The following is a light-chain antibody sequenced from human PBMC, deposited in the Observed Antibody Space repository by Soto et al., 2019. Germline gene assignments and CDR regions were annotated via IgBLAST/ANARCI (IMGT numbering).Light chain of an antibody. Sequence: QSALTQPASVSGSPGQSITISCTGTSSDVGSYNLVSWYQQHPGKAPKLMIYEDSKRPSGVSSRFSGSKSGNTASLTISGLHAEDEAYYYCCSYAANSDVFGTGTKLTVL. J-gene: IGLJ1*01. CDR1: SSDVGSYNL. V-gene: IGLV2-23*01. CDR2: EDS. CDR3: CSYAANSDV.